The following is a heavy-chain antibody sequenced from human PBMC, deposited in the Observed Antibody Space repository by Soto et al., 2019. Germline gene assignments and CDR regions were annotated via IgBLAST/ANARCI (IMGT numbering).Heavy chain of an antibody. D-gene: IGHD6-13*01. CDR1: GFTFSSYA. J-gene: IGHJ4*02. Sequence: ESGGGLVQPGGSLRLSCAASGFTFSSYAMSWVRQAPGKGLEWVLAVSSSGGSTYYADSVKGRFTISRDNSKNTLYLQMNSLRAEDTAVYYCAKYSTSWRGGQFDYWGQGTLVTVSS. V-gene: IGHV3-23*01. CDR3: AKYSTSWRGGQFDY. CDR2: VSSSGGST.